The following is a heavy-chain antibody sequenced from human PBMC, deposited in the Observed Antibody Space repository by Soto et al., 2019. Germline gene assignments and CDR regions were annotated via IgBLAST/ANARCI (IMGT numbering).Heavy chain of an antibody. J-gene: IGHJ6*04. Sequence: GGSLRLSCAASGFTFSDYYMSWIRQAPGKGLECVSYISSSGSTIYYADSVKGRFTISRDNAKNSLYLQMNSLRAEDTAVYYCARDSCISTSCPYVYYYGMDVWGKGTTVTVSS. D-gene: IGHD2-2*01. V-gene: IGHV3-11*04. CDR1: GFTFSDYY. CDR2: ISSSGSTI. CDR3: ARDSCISTSCPYVYYYGMDV.